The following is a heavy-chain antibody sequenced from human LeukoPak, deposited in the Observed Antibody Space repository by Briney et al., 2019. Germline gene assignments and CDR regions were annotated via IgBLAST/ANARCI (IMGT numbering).Heavy chain of an antibody. CDR3: ARGRYNWNDDDAFDI. Sequence: ASVKVSCKASGYTFTSYDINWVRQATGQGLEWMGWTNPNSGNTGYAQKFQGRVTMTRNTSISTAYMELSSLRSEDTAVYYCARGRYNWNDDDAFDIWGQGTMVTVSS. D-gene: IGHD1-20*01. V-gene: IGHV1-8*01. CDR2: TNPNSGNT. CDR1: GYTFTSYD. J-gene: IGHJ3*02.